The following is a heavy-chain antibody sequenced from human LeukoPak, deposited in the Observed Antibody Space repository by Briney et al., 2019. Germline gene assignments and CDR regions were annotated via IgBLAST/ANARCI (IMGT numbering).Heavy chain of an antibody. CDR2: IYYSGST. CDR3: ARLGTVTLNFDY. CDR1: GGSISSYY. J-gene: IGHJ4*02. V-gene: IGHV4-59*08. Sequence: PSETLSLTCTVSGGSISSYYWSWIRQPPGKGLEWIGYIYYSGSTNYNPSLKSRVTISVDASKNQFSLKLSSVTAADTAVYYCARLGTVTLNFDYWGQGTLVTVSS. D-gene: IGHD4-17*01.